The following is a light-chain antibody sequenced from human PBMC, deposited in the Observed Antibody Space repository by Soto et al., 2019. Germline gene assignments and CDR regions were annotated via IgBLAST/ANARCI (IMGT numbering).Light chain of an antibody. CDR3: QQSYSTPYT. J-gene: IGKJ2*01. V-gene: IGKV1-39*01. CDR2: AAS. CDR1: QSTRIY. Sequence: DIQMTQSPSSLSASVGDRVTITCRAGQSTRIYVNWYQQKPGKAPKLLIYAASSLQSGVPSRFSGSESGTDFTLTISSLQPEDFANYYCQQSYSTPYTFGQGPKLEIK.